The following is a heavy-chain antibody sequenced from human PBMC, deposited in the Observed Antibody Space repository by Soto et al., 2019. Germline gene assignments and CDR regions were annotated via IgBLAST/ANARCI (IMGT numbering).Heavy chain of an antibody. D-gene: IGHD2-15*01. V-gene: IGHV3-33*01. CDR1: GFTFSSYG. CDR2: IWYDGSNK. CDR3: ARDPSSLSYFDY. J-gene: IGHJ4*02. Sequence: GGSLRLSCAASGFTFSSYGMHWVRQAPGKGLEWVAVIWYDGSNKYYADSVKGRFTISRDNSKNTLYLQMNSLRAEDTAVYYCARDPSSLSYFDYWGQGTLVTVSS.